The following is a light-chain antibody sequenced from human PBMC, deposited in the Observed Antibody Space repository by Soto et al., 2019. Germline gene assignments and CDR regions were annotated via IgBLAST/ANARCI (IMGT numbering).Light chain of an antibody. Sequence: EIVMTQSPATLSFSPGERVTLSCRASQSVSIDLAWYQQKPGQAPRLLIFGASTRATGIPARFSGSGSGTEFSLTISSLQSEDFAVYYCQQYNNWPPWTFGQGTKVDIK. CDR1: QSVSID. CDR2: GAS. V-gene: IGKV3-15*01. J-gene: IGKJ1*01. CDR3: QQYNNWPPWT.